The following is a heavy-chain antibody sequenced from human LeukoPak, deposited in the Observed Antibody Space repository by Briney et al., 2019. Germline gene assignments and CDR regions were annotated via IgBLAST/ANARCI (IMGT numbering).Heavy chain of an antibody. CDR2: INHSGST. V-gene: IGHV4-34*01. J-gene: IGHJ4*02. D-gene: IGHD3-10*01. CDR3: ARLGPVWVQGEDY. Sequence: SETLSLTCAVYGGSLSGYYWSWIRQPPGKGLEWIGEINHSGSTNYNPSLKSRVTISVDTSKNQFSLKLSSVTAADTAVYYCARLGPVWVQGEDYWGQGTLVTVSS. CDR1: GGSLSGYY.